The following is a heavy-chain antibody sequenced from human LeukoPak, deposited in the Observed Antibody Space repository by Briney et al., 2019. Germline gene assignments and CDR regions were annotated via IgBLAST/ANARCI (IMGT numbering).Heavy chain of an antibody. V-gene: IGHV3-30*04. CDR3: AREGRYGVYRACYFDY. D-gene: IGHD4-17*01. CDR2: ISYDAYARTNE. J-gene: IGHJ4*02. CDR1: GFTFSAYS. Sequence: GGSLRLSCIASGFTFSAYSMRWVREAPGKGLEWGASISYDAYARTNEDYADSVKGRFPSSRDNSKDTLYLEMNSLRVEDTAVYYCAREGRYGVYRACYFDYWGRGTLVSVSS.